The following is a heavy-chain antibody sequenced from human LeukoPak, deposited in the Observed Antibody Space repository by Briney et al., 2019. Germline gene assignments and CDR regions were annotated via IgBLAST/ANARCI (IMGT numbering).Heavy chain of an antibody. CDR1: GFTFITYA. CDR2: TSYDETIK. J-gene: IGHJ3*01. V-gene: IGHV3-30*04. Sequence: QAGGSLRLSCVVSGFTFITYAIHWVRQAQGQGMEWVAVTSYDETIKYYADSVKGRFTTSRDNSKNTLDLQMNSLRAEDTAVYHCARCLGYSYNCGQDGDVWGQGTMVTVSS. CDR3: ARCLGYSYNCGQDGDV. D-gene: IGHD5-18*01.